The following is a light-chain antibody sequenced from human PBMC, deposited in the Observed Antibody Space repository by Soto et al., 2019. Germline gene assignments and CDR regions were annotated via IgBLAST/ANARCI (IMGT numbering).Light chain of an antibody. V-gene: IGKV3D-20*01. Sequence: LLTQSPATLSLSPGERATISCGASQSVGDFYLAWYQQKPGLPPRLLIYDAFTRAPGIPGRFSGSGSGGYFALTISRLEPEDVAVYYCQQYGDSPLLTFGGGTKVEIK. CDR2: DAF. CDR3: QQYGDSPLLT. J-gene: IGKJ4*01. CDR1: QSVGDFY.